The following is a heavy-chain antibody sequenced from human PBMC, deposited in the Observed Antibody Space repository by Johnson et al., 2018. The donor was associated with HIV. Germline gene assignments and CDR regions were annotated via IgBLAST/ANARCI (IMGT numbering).Heavy chain of an antibody. Sequence: MLLVESGGGLVKPGGSLRLSCAASGFTFSNAWMSWVRQAPGKGLEWVGRIKSKTDGGTTDYAAPVKGRFTISRDDSKNTLYLQMNSLKTEDTAVYYCTSSGSYHPWAFDIWGQGTMVTVSS. CDR3: TSSGSYHPWAFDI. D-gene: IGHD1-26*01. V-gene: IGHV3-15*01. CDR1: GFTFSNAW. CDR2: IKSKTDGGTT. J-gene: IGHJ3*02.